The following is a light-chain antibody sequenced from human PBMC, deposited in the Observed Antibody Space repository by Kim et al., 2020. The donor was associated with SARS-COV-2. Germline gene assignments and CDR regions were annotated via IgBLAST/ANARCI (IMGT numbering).Light chain of an antibody. CDR3: NSRDNSDNHVL. J-gene: IGLJ2*01. Sequence: SSELTQDPFVSVALGQTVRITCQGDSLRSYYATWYQQKPGQAPLLVIYGKNNRPSGIPDRFSGSSSGSTASLTITGAQAEDEADYYCNSRDNSDNHVLFGGGTQLTVL. CDR1: SLRSYY. CDR2: GKN. V-gene: IGLV3-19*01.